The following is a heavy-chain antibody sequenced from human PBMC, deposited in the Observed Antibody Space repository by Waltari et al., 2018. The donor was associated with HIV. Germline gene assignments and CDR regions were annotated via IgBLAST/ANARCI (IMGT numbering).Heavy chain of an antibody. CDR1: GFTFSSYG. CDR3: AREGSIGQQLVFDY. CDR2: IWYDGSNK. D-gene: IGHD6-13*01. V-gene: IGHV3-33*01. Sequence: QVQLVESGGGVVQPGRSLRLSCAASGFTFSSYGLHWVRQAPGKGLEWVAVIWYDGSNKYYGDSVKGRFTISRDNSKNTLYLQMNSLRAEDTAVYYCAREGSIGQQLVFDYWGQGTLVTVSS. J-gene: IGHJ4*02.